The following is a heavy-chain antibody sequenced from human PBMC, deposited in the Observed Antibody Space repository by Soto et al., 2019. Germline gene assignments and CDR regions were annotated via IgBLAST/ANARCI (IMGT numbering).Heavy chain of an antibody. D-gene: IGHD1-26*01. CDR3: AREFGSYPYYFDY. V-gene: IGHV4-61*08. J-gene: IGHJ4*02. Sequence: LSLTCTVSGGSVSSGVYYWSWIRQPPGKGLEWIGYIYHSGSPNYNPSLKSRVTISVDTSKNQFSLKLSSVTAADTAVYYCAREFGSYPYYFDYWGQGTLVTVSS. CDR1: GGSVSSGVYY. CDR2: IYHSGSP.